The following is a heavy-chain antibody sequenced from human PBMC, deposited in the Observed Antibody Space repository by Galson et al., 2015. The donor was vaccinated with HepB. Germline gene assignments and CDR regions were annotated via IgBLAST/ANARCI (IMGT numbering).Heavy chain of an antibody. Sequence: SLRLSCAASGFSFSSYAMAWVRQAPGKGLEWVSVIGGSGVHYTDSVKGRFTISRDDSKDTLYLQMNSLRAEDTAVYYCAKGWDGYTYWGQGTLVTVSS. D-gene: IGHD5-24*01. J-gene: IGHJ4*02. CDR3: AKGWDGYTY. CDR1: GFSFSSYA. CDR2: IGGSGV. V-gene: IGHV3-23*01.